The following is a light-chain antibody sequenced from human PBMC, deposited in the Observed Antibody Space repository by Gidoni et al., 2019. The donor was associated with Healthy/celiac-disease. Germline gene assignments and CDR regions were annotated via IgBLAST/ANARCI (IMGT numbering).Light chain of an antibody. CDR3: NSRDSSGNHLAWV. J-gene: IGLJ3*02. CDR2: GKN. Sequence: SSELTQDPAVSVALGQTVRTTCQGDSLRSYYASWYQQKPGQAPVLVIYGKNNRPSGIPDRFSGSSSGNTASLTITGAQAEDEADYYCNSRDSSGNHLAWVFGGGTKLTVL. V-gene: IGLV3-19*01. CDR1: SLRSYY.